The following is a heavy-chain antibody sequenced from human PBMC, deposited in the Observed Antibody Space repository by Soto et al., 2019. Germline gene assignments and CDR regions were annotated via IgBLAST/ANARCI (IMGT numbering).Heavy chain of an antibody. J-gene: IGHJ4*02. CDR3: ARDPDSSGYYYFDY. V-gene: IGHV3-64*01. D-gene: IGHD3-22*01. Sequence: EVQLVESGGGLVQPGGSLRLSCAASGFTFSSYAMHWVRQAPGKGLEYVSAISSYGGSTYYANSVKGRFTISRDNSKNTLYFQMGSLRAEDMAVYYCARDPDSSGYYYFDYWGQGTLVTVSS. CDR1: GFTFSSYA. CDR2: ISSYGGST.